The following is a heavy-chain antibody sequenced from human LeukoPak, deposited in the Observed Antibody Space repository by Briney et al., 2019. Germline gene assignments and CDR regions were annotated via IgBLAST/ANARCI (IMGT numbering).Heavy chain of an antibody. CDR3: ARDSVVGMGATDY. V-gene: IGHV3-23*01. Sequence: PGGSLRLSCAASGFTFSSYAMSWVRQAPGQGLEWVSAISGSGGSTYYADSVKGRFTISRDNSKNTLYLQMNSLRAEDTAVYYCARDSVVGMGATDYWGQGTLVTVSS. CDR2: ISGSGGST. J-gene: IGHJ4*02. CDR1: GFTFSSYA. D-gene: IGHD1-26*01.